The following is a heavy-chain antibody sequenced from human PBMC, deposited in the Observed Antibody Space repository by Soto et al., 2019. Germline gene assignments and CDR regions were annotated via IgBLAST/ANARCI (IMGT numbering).Heavy chain of an antibody. CDR3: ARGRHEYYYDSSGYFGQGDWFDP. Sequence: ASETLSLTCAVSGGSISSSNWWSWVRQPPGKGLEWIGEIYHSGSTNYNPSLKSRVTISVDKSKNQFSLKLSSVTAADTAVYYCARGRHEYYYDSSGYFGQGDWFDPWGQGTLVTVSS. J-gene: IGHJ5*02. CDR1: GGSISSSNW. V-gene: IGHV4-4*02. D-gene: IGHD3-22*01. CDR2: IYHSGST.